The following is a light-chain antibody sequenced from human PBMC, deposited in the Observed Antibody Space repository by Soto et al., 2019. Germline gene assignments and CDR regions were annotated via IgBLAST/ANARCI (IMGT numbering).Light chain of an antibody. CDR3: LQHDTYPLT. CDR2: GAF. CDR1: QGIRND. V-gene: IGKV1-17*01. J-gene: IGKJ5*01. Sequence: DIQMTQSPSSLSASVADRVNITCRASQGIRNDLGWYQQKPGKAPQRLIYGAFNLHSGVSSRFSGSGSGTEFTLTITSLQPEDSATYYCLQHDTYPLTFGGGTRLEI.